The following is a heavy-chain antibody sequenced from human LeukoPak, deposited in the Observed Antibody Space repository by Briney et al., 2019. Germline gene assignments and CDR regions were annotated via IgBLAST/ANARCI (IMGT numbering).Heavy chain of an antibody. CDR3: ARGPIVVVPAAVYYYYYGMDV. D-gene: IGHD2-2*01. V-gene: IGHV4-4*07. CDR2: IYTSWST. CDR1: GGSISSYY. Sequence: SETLSLTCTVSGGSISSYYWSWIRQPAGKGLEWIGRIYTSWSTNYNPSLKSRVTMSVDTSKNQFSLKLSSVTAADTAVYYCARGPIVVVPAAVYYYYYGMDVWGQGTTVTVSS. J-gene: IGHJ6*01.